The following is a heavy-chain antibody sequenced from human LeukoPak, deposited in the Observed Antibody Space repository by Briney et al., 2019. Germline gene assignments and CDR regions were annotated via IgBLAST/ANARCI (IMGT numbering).Heavy chain of an antibody. V-gene: IGHV1-18*01. CDR2: ISAYNGNT. D-gene: IGHD3-16*02. Sequence: ASVKVSCKTSDSTFTNYIISWVRQAPGQGLEWMGWISAYNGNTNYAQKLQGRVTMTTDTSTSTAYMELRSLRSDDTAVHFCARAVLGGFIIHHYYYYMDVWGKGTTVTVSS. CDR3: ARAVLGGFIIHHYYYYMDV. CDR1: DSTFTNYI. J-gene: IGHJ6*03.